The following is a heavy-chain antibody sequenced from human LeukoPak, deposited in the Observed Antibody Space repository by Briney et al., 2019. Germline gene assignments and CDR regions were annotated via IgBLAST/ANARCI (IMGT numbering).Heavy chain of an antibody. CDR3: ARVGKNGWDFDH. CDR2: INPHSGKT. D-gene: IGHD6-19*01. Sequence: GASVKVSCKTSGYPFSNYDINWVRQATGQGLEWMGWINPHSGKTGYAQKFQGRVTMTTDTSASTAYMELSSLRADDTAVYYCARVGKNGWDFDHWGQGTLVTVSS. V-gene: IGHV1-8*01. CDR1: GYPFSNYD. J-gene: IGHJ4*02.